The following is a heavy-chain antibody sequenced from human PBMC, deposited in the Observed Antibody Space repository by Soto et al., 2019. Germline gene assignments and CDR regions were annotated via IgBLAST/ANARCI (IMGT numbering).Heavy chain of an antibody. CDR1: GYSFSDNQ. D-gene: IGHD4-4*01. CDR2: INPKSDDT. Sequence: ASVKVSCKASGYSFSDNQFHWLRRAPGQGREWMGRINPKSDDTDYAQKFQGRDTMTRDTSIDTAYLELTGLPSDDTAIYYCARKHSLDYIRWGLDPWGQGTLVTVS. V-gene: IGHV1-2*02. CDR3: ARKHSLDYIRWGLDP. J-gene: IGHJ5*02.